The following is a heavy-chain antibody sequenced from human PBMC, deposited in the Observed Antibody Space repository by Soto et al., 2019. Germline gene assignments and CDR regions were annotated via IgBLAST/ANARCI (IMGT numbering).Heavy chain of an antibody. CDR3: ARGTPSTLIVRSSRGPWFDP. J-gene: IGHJ5*02. CDR1: GASITTAYC. CDR2: IYYTGST. Sequence: SETLSLTCTVSGASITTAYCWTWVRQHPVKGLEWIGDIYYTGSTYYNPSLRSRLNISLDTSKNQFSLRLSSVTAADTAVYSCARGTPSTLIVRSSRGPWFDPWGQGTLVTVSS. D-gene: IGHD2-15*01. V-gene: IGHV4-31*03.